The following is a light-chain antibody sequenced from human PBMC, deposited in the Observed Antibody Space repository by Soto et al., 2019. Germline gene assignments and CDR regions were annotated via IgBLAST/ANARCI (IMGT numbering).Light chain of an antibody. J-gene: IGKJ5*01. CDR1: QSVTTNH. V-gene: IGKV3-20*01. CDR3: QQYGNSPQT. Sequence: EIVLTQSPGTLSLSPGDRATLSCRASQSVTTNHLAWYQHKTDQAPRLLIYDASNRATGIPDRFSGSGSGTDFTLTISRLEPADFAVYFCQQYGNSPQTFGQGTRLDIE. CDR2: DAS.